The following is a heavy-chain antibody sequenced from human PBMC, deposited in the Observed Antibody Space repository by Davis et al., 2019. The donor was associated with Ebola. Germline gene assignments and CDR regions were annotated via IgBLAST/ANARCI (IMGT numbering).Heavy chain of an antibody. J-gene: IGHJ6*03. V-gene: IGHV1-69*13. CDR2: IIPIFGTA. CDR1: GGTFSSYA. D-gene: IGHD2-2*01. Sequence: SVKVSCKASGGTFSSYAISWVRQAPGQGLEWMGGIIPIFGTANYAQKFQGRVTITADESTSTAYMELSSLRSEDTAVYYCARGGHCSSTSCFRYYYYMDVWGKGTTVTVSS. CDR3: ARGGHCSSTSCFRYYYYMDV.